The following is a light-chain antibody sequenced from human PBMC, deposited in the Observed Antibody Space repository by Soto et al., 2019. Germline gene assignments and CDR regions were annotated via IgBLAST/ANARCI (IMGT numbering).Light chain of an antibody. V-gene: IGKV3-20*01. Sequence: ESVLRQSPGTLSLCPGERATLSCRASQSVSSSYLAWYQQKPGQAPRVLIHGASSRATGIPDRFSGSGSGTAFTLTISRLEPQDFAVYFCQQYGNPPPNAFGQGTKVDIK. CDR2: GAS. J-gene: IGKJ2*01. CDR3: QQYGNPPPNA. CDR1: QSVSSSY.